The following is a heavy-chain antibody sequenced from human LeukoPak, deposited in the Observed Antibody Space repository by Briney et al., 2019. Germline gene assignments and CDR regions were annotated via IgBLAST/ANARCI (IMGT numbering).Heavy chain of an antibody. Sequence: ASVKVSCKASGYTFTSYGISWVRQAPGQGLEWMGWISAYNGNTNYAQKLQGRVTMTTDTSTSTAYMELRSLRSDDTAVYYCARGLFTDYYDSSGYYLLGQHFDYWGQGTLVTVSS. CDR3: ARGLFTDYYDSSGYYLLGQHFDY. D-gene: IGHD3-22*01. CDR1: GYTFTSYG. V-gene: IGHV1-18*01. CDR2: ISAYNGNT. J-gene: IGHJ4*02.